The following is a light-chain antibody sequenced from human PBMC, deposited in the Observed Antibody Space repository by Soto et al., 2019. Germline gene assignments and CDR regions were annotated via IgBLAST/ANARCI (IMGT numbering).Light chain of an antibody. V-gene: IGKV3-20*01. CDR1: QSVGRNY. J-gene: IGKJ1*01. CDR3: QQYGTSPWA. Sequence: EIVLTQFPGTLSLSPGERATLSYRASQSVGRNYVAWYQQKPGQAPRVIIYAASNRASGIPDRFSGSGSGSDFTLTISRLEPEDFAVYYCQQYGTSPWAFGQGTKVEIK. CDR2: AAS.